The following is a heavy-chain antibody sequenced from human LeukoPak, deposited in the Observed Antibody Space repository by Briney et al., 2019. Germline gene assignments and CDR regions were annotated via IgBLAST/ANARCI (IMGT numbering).Heavy chain of an antibody. CDR3: ARIRDGYNDAYDI. D-gene: IGHD5-24*01. J-gene: IGHJ3*02. Sequence: ASVKVSCKASGYTFTIYYRHWVRQAPGQGLEWMGLINPGGDNTNYAQNFQSRVTMTRDTSASTVYMELSSLRSEDTAIYYCARIRDGYNDAYDIWGQGTVVTVPS. CDR2: INPGGDNT. V-gene: IGHV1-46*01. CDR1: GYTFTIYY.